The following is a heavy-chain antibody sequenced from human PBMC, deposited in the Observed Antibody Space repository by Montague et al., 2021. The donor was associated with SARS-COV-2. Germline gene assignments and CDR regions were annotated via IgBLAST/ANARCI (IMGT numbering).Heavy chain of an antibody. Sequence: SETLSLTCTVSGDSISYRSYYWGWIRQPPGKGLEWIGTVSYSGSTYYNASLKSRVTIYVDTSKNQFSLKLTSVTAADTAIYYCARSAMIRGVFTSWLDPWGQGTLVTVSS. CDR2: VSYSGST. D-gene: IGHD3-10*01. V-gene: IGHV4-39*01. CDR1: GDSISYRSYY. CDR3: ARSAMIRGVFTSWLDP. J-gene: IGHJ5*02.